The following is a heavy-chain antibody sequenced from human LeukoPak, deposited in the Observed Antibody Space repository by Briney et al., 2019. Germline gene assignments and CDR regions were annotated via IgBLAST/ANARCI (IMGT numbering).Heavy chain of an antibody. CDR1: GFTFSNYA. CDR3: AKEAGGYGGNPIDP. V-gene: IGHV3-23*01. CDR2: ISGSGDST. Sequence: GASLRLSCAASGFTFSNYAMSWVRQAPGKGLEWVSGISGSGDSTYYADSVKGRFTISRDNSRNTLYLQMNSLRAEDTAVYYCAKEAGGYGGNPIDPWGQGTLVTVSS. J-gene: IGHJ5*02. D-gene: IGHD4-23*01.